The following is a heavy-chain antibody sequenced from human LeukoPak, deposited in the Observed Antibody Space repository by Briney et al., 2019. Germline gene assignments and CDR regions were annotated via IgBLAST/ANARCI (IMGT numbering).Heavy chain of an antibody. J-gene: IGHJ5*02. Sequence: GGSLRLSCAASGLTFSSYSMNWVREAPGKWLEWVSSISSSRSYIYYADSVKGRFTISRDNAKNSLYLQMNSLRAEDTAVYYCARDREDIAAADGGFDPWGQGTLVTVSS. CDR3: ARDREDIAAADGGFDP. V-gene: IGHV3-21*01. CDR1: GLTFSSYS. D-gene: IGHD6-13*01. CDR2: ISSSRSYI.